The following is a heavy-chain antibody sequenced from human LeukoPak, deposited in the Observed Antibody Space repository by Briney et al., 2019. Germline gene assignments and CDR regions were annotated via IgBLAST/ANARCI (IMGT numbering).Heavy chain of an antibody. CDR1: GGSISSQY. D-gene: IGHD1-14*01. J-gene: IGHJ4*02. Sequence: SETLSLTCTVSGGSISSQYWSWIRQSPGKGLEWIGYIDPTGLTSYNPSLNSRVTISEDTSKNQFSLKVRSVTTADTAVYFCARQTPYHGNHYFDYWGQGTLVNVSS. CDR2: IDPTGLT. CDR3: ARQTPYHGNHYFDY. V-gene: IGHV4-4*09.